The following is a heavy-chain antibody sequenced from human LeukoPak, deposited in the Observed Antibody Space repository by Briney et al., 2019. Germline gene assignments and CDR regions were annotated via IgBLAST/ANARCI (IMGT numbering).Heavy chain of an antibody. CDR1: GGSISSSNW. V-gene: IGHV4-4*02. D-gene: IGHD3-10*01. J-gene: IGHJ6*03. CDR3: ARGRYYGSGSWGPFISYYMDV. CDR2: IYHSGST. Sequence: SETLSLTCAVSGGSISSSNWWSWVRQPPGKGLEWIGEIYHSGSTYYNPSLKSRVTISVDTSKNQFSLKLSSVTAADTAVYYCARGRYYGSGSWGPFISYYMDVWGKGTTVTVSS.